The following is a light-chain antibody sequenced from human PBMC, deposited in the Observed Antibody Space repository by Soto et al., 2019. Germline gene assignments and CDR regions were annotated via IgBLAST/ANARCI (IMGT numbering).Light chain of an antibody. J-gene: IGLJ1*01. CDR3: SSYVGTNSYV. V-gene: IGLV2-8*01. Sequence: QSVLTQPPSASGSPGQSVTISCTGISSDVGGYNYVSWYQQHPGKAPKLMIYEVSKRPSGVPDRFSGSKSGNTASLTVSGLQAEDEADYYCSSYVGTNSYVFGTGTKVTVL. CDR1: SSDVGGYNY. CDR2: EVS.